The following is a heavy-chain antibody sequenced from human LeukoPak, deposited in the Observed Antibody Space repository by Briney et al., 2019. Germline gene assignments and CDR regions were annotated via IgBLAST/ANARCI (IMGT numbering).Heavy chain of an antibody. CDR1: GGSISSGGYY. CDR2: IYHSGST. CDR3: ARHYLGYCSSTSCYPRDGNWFDP. V-gene: IGHV4-30-2*01. D-gene: IGHD2-2*01. J-gene: IGHJ5*02. Sequence: PSQTLSLTCTVSGGSISSGGYYWSWIRQPPGKGLEWIGYIYHSGSTYYNPSLKSRVTISVDRSKNQFSLKLSSVTAADTAVYYCARHYLGYCSSTSCYPRDGNWFDPWGQGTLVTVSS.